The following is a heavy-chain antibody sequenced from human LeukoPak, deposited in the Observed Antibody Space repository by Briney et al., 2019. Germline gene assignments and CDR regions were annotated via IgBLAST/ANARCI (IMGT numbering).Heavy chain of an antibody. J-gene: IGHJ4*02. CDR3: ASRSSSWYYVDY. CDR2: IYYSGST. Sequence: SETLSLTCTVSGGPVNSGSYYWSWIRQPPGRGLEWIGDIYYSGSTNYNPSLKSRVTISVDTSKNQFSLNLRSVTAADTAVYYCASRSSSWYYVDYWGQGTLVTVSS. CDR1: GGPVNSGSYY. D-gene: IGHD6-13*01. V-gene: IGHV4-61*01.